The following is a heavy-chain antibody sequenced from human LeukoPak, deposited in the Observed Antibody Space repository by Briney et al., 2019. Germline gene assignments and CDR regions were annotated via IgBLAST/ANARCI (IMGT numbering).Heavy chain of an antibody. CDR2: ISSSSTNI. CDR1: TFTFSDYS. D-gene: IGHD3-22*01. Sequence: KTGGSLRLSCAASTFTFSDYSMNWVRQAPGKGLEWVSSISSSSTNIYYADSVRGRFTISRDNPKNTLYLQMNSLRAEDTAVYFCAKRGVVIRVILVGFHKEAYYFDSWGQGALVTVSS. J-gene: IGHJ4*02. CDR3: AKRGVVIRVILVGFHKEAYYFDS. V-gene: IGHV3-21*04.